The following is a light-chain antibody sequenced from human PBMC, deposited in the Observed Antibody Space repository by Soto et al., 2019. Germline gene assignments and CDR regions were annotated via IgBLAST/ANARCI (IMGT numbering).Light chain of an antibody. CDR2: SNN. CDR3: AACDDSLKGVV. J-gene: IGLJ2*01. V-gene: IGLV1-44*01. Sequence: QSVLTQPPSASGTPGQRVTISCSGSSSNIGSNTVNWYQQLPGTAPKLLIYSNNQRPSGVPDRFSGSKSGTSASLAISGLQSEDEADYYCAACDDSLKGVVFGGGTQLTVL. CDR1: SSNIGSNT.